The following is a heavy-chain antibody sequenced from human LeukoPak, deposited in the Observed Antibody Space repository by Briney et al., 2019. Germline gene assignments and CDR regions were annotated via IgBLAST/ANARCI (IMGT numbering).Heavy chain of an antibody. Sequence: GGSLRLSCAASGFTVSSNYMSWVRQAPGKGLEWVSVIYSGGSTYYAGSVKGRFTIYRDNYKNTLYLQMNSLRAEDTAVYYCARDNRHIAVAGTGRYYYYYYGMDVWGQGTTVTVSS. V-gene: IGHV3-53*01. J-gene: IGHJ6*02. D-gene: IGHD6-19*01. CDR3: ARDNRHIAVAGTGRYYYYYYGMDV. CDR1: GFTVSSNY. CDR2: IYSGGST.